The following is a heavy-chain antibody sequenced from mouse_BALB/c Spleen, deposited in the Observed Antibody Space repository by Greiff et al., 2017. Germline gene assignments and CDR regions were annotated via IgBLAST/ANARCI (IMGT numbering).Heavy chain of an antibody. V-gene: IGHV5-17*02. Sequence: DVQLVESGGGLVQPGGSRKLSCAASGFTFSSFGMHWVRQAPEKGLEWVAYISSGSSTIYYADTVKGRFTISRDNPKNTLFLQMTSLRSEDTAMYYCARSPSTRSYAMDYWGQGTSVTVSS. CDR2: ISSGSSTI. D-gene: IGHD1-1*01. CDR1: GFTFSSFG. CDR3: ARSPSTRSYAMDY. J-gene: IGHJ4*01.